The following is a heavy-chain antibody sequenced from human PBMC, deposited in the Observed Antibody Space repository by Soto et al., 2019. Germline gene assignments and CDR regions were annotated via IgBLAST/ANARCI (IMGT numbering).Heavy chain of an antibody. Sequence: GALRLSCAASGFTFSSYSMNWVRQAPGKGLEWVSYISSSSTIYYADSVKGRFTISRDNAKNSLYLQMNSLRDEDTAVYYCARDAYYYDSSGLTYWGQGTLVTVSS. D-gene: IGHD3-22*01. CDR1: GFTFSSYS. CDR2: ISSSSTI. V-gene: IGHV3-48*02. J-gene: IGHJ4*02. CDR3: ARDAYYYDSSGLTY.